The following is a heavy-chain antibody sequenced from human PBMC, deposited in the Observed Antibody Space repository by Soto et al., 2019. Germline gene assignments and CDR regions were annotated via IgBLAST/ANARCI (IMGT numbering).Heavy chain of an antibody. V-gene: IGHV1-2*04. CDR2: INPNSGGT. CDR1: GYTFTGYY. CDR3: ARDLTPTYYYDSSGSGD. Sequence: ASVKGSCKASGYTFTGYYMHWVRQAPGQGLEWMGWINPNSGGTNYAQKFQGWVTMTRDTSISTAYMELSRLRSDDTAVDYCARDLTPTYYYDSSGSGDWGQGPLVTVAS. D-gene: IGHD3-22*01. J-gene: IGHJ4*02.